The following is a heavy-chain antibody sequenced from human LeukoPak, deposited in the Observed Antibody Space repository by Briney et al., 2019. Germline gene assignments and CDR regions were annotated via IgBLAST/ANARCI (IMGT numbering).Heavy chain of an antibody. CDR2: IRYDGSNK. CDR3: AKARRYSSYDAFDM. Sequence: GGSLRLSCAASGFTFSSYGMHWVRQAPGKGLEWVAFIRYDGSNKYYADSVKGRFTISRDNSKNTLYLQMNSLRAEDTALYYCAKARRYSSYDAFDMWGQGTMVTVSS. V-gene: IGHV3-30*02. D-gene: IGHD6-13*01. CDR1: GFTFSSYG. J-gene: IGHJ3*02.